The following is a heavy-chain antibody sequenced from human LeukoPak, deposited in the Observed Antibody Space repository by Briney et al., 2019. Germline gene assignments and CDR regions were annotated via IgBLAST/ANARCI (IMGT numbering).Heavy chain of an antibody. CDR3: ARDPHYDSSGNLDY. V-gene: IGHV3-30-3*01. J-gene: IGHJ4*02. Sequence: GGSLRLSCAASGFTFSSYAMHWVRQAPGKGLEWVAVISYDGSNKYYADSVKGRFTISRDNSKNTLYLQMNSLRAEDTAVYYCARDPHYDSSGNLDYWGQGTLVTVSS. D-gene: IGHD3-22*01. CDR2: ISYDGSNK. CDR1: GFTFSSYA.